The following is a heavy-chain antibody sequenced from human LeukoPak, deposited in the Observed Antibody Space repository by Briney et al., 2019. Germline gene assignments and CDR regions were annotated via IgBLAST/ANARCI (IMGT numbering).Heavy chain of an antibody. J-gene: IGHJ4*02. CDR1: GFTFSNYD. CDR2: IWYDGSNK. D-gene: IGHD6-13*01. CDR3: ATGESTTWSRFDY. Sequence: PGRSLRLSCEAFGFTFSNYDMHWVRQAPGKGLEWVAVIWYDGSNKYYADSVKGRFTISRDNSKNTLDLQMNSLRAEDTAVYYRATGESTTWSRFDYWGQGTLVTVSS. V-gene: IGHV3-33*01.